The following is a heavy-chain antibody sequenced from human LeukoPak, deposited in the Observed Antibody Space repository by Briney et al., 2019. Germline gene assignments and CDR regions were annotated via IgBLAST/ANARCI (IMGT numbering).Heavy chain of an antibody. V-gene: IGHV4-4*08. D-gene: IGHD6-19*01. CDR2: IYSTGKN. J-gene: IGHJ4*02. Sequence: PSETLSLTCAVSGGSINSHYWGWIRQPPGKGLQWIGDIYSTGKNNYNPSLKSRVTISLDTSKSLLSLNLTSVLAADTAIYYCVRRDTGWNYFDYWGQGILVTVSS. CDR1: GGSINSHY. CDR3: VRRDTGWNYFDY.